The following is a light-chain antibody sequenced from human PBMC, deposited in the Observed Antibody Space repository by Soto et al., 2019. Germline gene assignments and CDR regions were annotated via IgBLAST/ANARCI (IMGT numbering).Light chain of an antibody. J-gene: IGKJ4*01. CDR1: QGIASY. CDR3: QQVNSYPLT. V-gene: IGKV1-9*01. CDR2: AAS. Sequence: IQLTQSPSSLSASVGDRVTITCRASQGIASYLAWYQQKPGKAPKLLIYAASTSQSGVPSRFSGSGSGTDFTLTISSLQPEDSETYHCQQVNSYPLTFGGGTKVDIK.